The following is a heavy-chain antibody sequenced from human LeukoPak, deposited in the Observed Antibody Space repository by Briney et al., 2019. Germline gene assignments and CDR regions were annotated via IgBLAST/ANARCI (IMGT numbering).Heavy chain of an antibody. Sequence: GRSLRLSCAASGFTFSSYGMHWVRQAPGKGLEWVAVISYDGSNKYYADSVKGRFTISRDNSKNTLYLQMNSLRAEDPAVYYWVKEGNPKGIVVVWYYYYGMDVWGQGTTVTVSS. D-gene: IGHD2-15*01. V-gene: IGHV3-30*18. CDR2: ISYDGSNK. CDR3: VKEGNPKGIVVVWYYYYGMDV. CDR1: GFTFSSYG. J-gene: IGHJ6*02.